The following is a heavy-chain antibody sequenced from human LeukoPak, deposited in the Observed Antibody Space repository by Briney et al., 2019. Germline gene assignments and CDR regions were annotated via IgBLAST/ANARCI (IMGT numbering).Heavy chain of an antibody. J-gene: IGHJ2*01. CDR3: ARECVYYYDSSGYGLYWYFDL. Sequence: TSETLSLTCTVSGGSISSGSYYWSWIRQPAGKGLEWIGRIYTSGSTNYNPSLKSRVTISVDTSKNQFSLKLSSVTAADTAVYYCARECVYYYDSSGYGLYWYFDLWGRGTLVTVSS. V-gene: IGHV4-61*02. D-gene: IGHD3-22*01. CDR1: GGSISSGSYY. CDR2: IYTSGST.